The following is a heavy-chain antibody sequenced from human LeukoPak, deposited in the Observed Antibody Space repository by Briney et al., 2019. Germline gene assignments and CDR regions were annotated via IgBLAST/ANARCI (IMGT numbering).Heavy chain of an antibody. Sequence: ASVKVSCKASGYTFTSYGISWVRQAPGQGLEWMGWINGGNGNTKYSQKFQGRVTITRDTSARTAYMELSSLKSEDTAVYYCARDHAVTTYYYFNYWGQGTLVTVSS. CDR3: ARDHAVTTYYYFNY. V-gene: IGHV1-3*01. D-gene: IGHD4-17*01. CDR1: GYTFTSYG. J-gene: IGHJ4*02. CDR2: INGGNGNT.